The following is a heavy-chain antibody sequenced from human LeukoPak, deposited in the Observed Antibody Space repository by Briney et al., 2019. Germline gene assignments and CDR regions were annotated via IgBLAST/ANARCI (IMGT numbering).Heavy chain of an antibody. CDR2: INWNGGST. D-gene: IGHD2-21*02. CDR1: GFTFDDYG. J-gene: IGHJ3*02. Sequence: GGSLRLSCAASGFTFDDYGMSWVRQAPGKGLEWVSGINWNGGSTGYADSVKGRFTISRDNAQNSLYLQTNSLRAEDTAVYYCARDDGGDFNDAFDIWGQGTMVAVSS. V-gene: IGHV3-20*04. CDR3: ARDDGGDFNDAFDI.